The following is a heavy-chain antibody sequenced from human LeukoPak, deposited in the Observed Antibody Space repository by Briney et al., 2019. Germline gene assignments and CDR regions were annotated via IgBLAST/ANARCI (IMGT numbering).Heavy chain of an antibody. Sequence: ASVKVSCKASGYTFTGYYMHWVRQAPGQGPEWMGWINPNSGGTNYAQKFQGRVTMTRDTSISTAYMELSRLRSDDTAVYYCARVGIAAAGSGLVLDYWGQGTLVTVSS. CDR1: GYTFTGYY. CDR3: ARVGIAAAGSGLVLDY. D-gene: IGHD6-13*01. CDR2: INPNSGGT. V-gene: IGHV1-2*02. J-gene: IGHJ4*02.